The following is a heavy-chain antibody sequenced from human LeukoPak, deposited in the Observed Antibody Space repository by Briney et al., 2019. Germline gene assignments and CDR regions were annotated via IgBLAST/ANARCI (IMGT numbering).Heavy chain of an antibody. Sequence: SETLSLTCTVSGGSISSGDYYWDWIRQPPGKGLEWIGYISYSGNTYYNPSLKSRVTLSPDTSKNQFSLKLSSVSATDTAVYFCARVPIIRGVLDYWGQGTLVTVSS. D-gene: IGHD3-10*01. CDR3: ARVPIIRGVLDY. J-gene: IGHJ4*02. CDR2: ISYSGNT. CDR1: GGSISSGDYY. V-gene: IGHV4-30-4*01.